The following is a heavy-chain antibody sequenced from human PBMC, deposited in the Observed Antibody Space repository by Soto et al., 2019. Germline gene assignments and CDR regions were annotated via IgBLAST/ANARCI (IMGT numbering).Heavy chain of an antibody. CDR3: ARGDTEIVRKGVDV. V-gene: IGHV5-10-1*01. J-gene: IGHJ6*02. CDR1: GYTFTSYY. D-gene: IGHD5-18*01. Sequence: LGESLKISCEGSGYTFTSYYITWARQLPGKGLEWMGRIDPSDSYTTYNPSFEGHVTISADKSIRTAYLQWTSLEASDTAMYYWARGDTEIVRKGVDVWGQGTPVTVSS. CDR2: IDPSDSYT.